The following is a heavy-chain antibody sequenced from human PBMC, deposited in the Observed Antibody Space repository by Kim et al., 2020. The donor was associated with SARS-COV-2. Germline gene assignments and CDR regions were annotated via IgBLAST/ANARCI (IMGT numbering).Heavy chain of an antibody. V-gene: IGHV4-61*01. CDR2: IYYNGNT. CDR1: DGSISSGTYY. J-gene: IGHJ5*02. CDR3: ARGPQVCSSTSCYGKNWFAP. Sequence: SETLSLTCTVSDGSISSGTYYWSWIRQPPGKGLEWIGYIYYNGNTNYNPSLKSRVTISVDMSKNQFSLKLSSVTAADTAVYYCARGPQVCSSTSCYGKNWFAPWGQGTLVTVSS. D-gene: IGHD2-2*01.